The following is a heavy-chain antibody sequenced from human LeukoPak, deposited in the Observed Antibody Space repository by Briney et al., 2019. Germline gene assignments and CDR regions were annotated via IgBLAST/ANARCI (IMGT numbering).Heavy chain of an antibody. CDR3: ASLTRDGYNFDYYYMDV. Sequence: GASVKVSCKASGGTFSSYAISWVRQAPGQGLEWMGGIIPIFATANYAQKFQGRVTITTDESTSTAYMELSSLRPEDTAVYYCASLTRDGYNFDYYYMDVWGKGTTVTVSS. V-gene: IGHV1-69*05. D-gene: IGHD5-24*01. CDR2: IIPIFATA. CDR1: GGTFSSYA. J-gene: IGHJ6*03.